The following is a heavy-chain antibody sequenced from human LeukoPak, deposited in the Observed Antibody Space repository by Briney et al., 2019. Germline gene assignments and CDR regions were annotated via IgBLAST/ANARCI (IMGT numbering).Heavy chain of an antibody. CDR1: GGSISSGGYY. CDR3: AKGSLEGGFDF. J-gene: IGHJ4*02. D-gene: IGHD2-15*01. V-gene: IGHV4-30-2*01. CDR2: IYHSGST. Sequence: SETLSLTCTVSGGSISSGGYYWSWIRQPPGKGLEWIGYIYHSGSTYYNPSLKSRVTISVDRSKNQFSLQMNSVSPEDTAVYYCAKGSLEGGFDFWGQGALVTVSS.